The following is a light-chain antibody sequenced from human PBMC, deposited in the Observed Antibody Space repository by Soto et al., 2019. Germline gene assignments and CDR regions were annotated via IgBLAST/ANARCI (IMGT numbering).Light chain of an antibody. CDR1: QSGSSD. V-gene: IGKV3-15*01. CDR2: GAS. J-gene: IGKJ1*01. Sequence: EIVLTHSPGTLSLSPWEIATLSCRASQSGSSDYLAWYQQQPGQAPRLLIYGASTRATGIPARFSGSGSGTEFTLTINSLQSEDFAVYYCQQYNNWPRTFGQGTKVDIK. CDR3: QQYNNWPRT.